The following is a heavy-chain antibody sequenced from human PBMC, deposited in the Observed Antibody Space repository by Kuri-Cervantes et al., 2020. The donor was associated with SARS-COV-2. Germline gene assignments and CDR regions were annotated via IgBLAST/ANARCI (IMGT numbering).Heavy chain of an antibody. D-gene: IGHD2-2*01. J-gene: IGHJ3*02. Sequence: GESLKISCVASGFTFSSYSMNWVRQAPGKGLEWVSSISSSSSYIYYADSVKGRFTISRDNAKNSLYLQMNSLRAEDTAVYYCARENSVVPAAKHPIDIWGQGTMVTVSS. CDR2: ISSSSSYI. CDR1: GFTFSSYS. V-gene: IGHV3-21*01. CDR3: ARENSVVPAAKHPIDI.